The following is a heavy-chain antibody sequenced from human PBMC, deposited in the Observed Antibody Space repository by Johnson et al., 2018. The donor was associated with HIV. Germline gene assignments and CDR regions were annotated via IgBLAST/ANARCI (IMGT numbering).Heavy chain of an antibody. D-gene: IGHD3-10*01. CDR2: IKHDGSEK. CDR3: AMPSMVQGGPDAFDI. Sequence: VQLVESGGGLVKPGGSLRLSCAASGFTFSRYWMSWVRQAPGKGLEWVANIKHDGSEKYYVDSMKGRFTISRDNAKNSLYLQMNSLRAEDTAVYYCAMPSMVQGGPDAFDIWGQGTMVTVSS. J-gene: IGHJ3*02. CDR1: GFTFSRYW. V-gene: IGHV3-7*05.